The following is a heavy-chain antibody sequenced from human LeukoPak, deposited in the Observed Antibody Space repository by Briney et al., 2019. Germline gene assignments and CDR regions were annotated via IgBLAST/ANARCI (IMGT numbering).Heavy chain of an antibody. CDR2: ISSSGSTI. CDR3: ARGNLNYGGNSNY. CDR1: GFTFSSYE. V-gene: IGHV3-48*03. Sequence: PGGSLRLSCAASGFTFSSYEVNWVRQAPGKGLEWVSYISSSGSTIYYADSVKGRFTISRDNAKNSLYLQMNSLRAEDTAVYYCARGNLNYGGNSNYWGQGTLVTVSS. J-gene: IGHJ4*02. D-gene: IGHD4-23*01.